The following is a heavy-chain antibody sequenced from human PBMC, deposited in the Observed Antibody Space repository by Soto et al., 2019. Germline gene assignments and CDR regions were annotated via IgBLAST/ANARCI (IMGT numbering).Heavy chain of an antibody. CDR1: GFTFSSYA. CDR3: ARLASTVTTDDAFDI. J-gene: IGHJ3*02. Sequence: EVQLVESGGGLVQPGGSLRLSCAASGFTFSSYAMHWVRQAPGKGLEYVSAISSNGGSTYYANSVKGRFTISKDNSKNTRYLQMGSLRAEDMAVYYCARLASTVTTDDAFDIWGQGTMVTVSS. D-gene: IGHD4-17*01. CDR2: ISSNGGST. V-gene: IGHV3-64*01.